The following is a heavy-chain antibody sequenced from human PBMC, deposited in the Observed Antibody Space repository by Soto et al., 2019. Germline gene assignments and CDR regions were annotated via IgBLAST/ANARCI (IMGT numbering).Heavy chain of an antibody. CDR2: IYYSGST. Sequence: PSETLSLTCTFSCGSVISGSYYWSWIRQPPGKGLEWIGYIYYSGSTNYNPSLKSRVTISVDTSKNQFSLKLSSVTAADTAVYYCARDSVGKDYYYYYGMDVWGQGTTVTVSS. V-gene: IGHV4-61*01. J-gene: IGHJ6*02. CDR1: CGSVISGSYY. CDR3: ARDSVGKDYYYYYGMDV. D-gene: IGHD7-27*01.